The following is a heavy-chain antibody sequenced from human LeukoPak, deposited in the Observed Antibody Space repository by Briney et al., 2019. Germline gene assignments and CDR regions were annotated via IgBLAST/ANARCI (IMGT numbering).Heavy chain of an antibody. D-gene: IGHD1-26*01. J-gene: IGHJ3*02. V-gene: IGHV1-8*03. Sequence: ASVKVSCKASGYTFTSYDINWVRQATGQGLEWMGGMNPNSGNTGYAQKFQGRVTITRNTSISTAYMELSSLRSEDTAVYYCARPIVGATGNAFDIWGQGTMVTVSS. CDR2: MNPNSGNT. CDR3: ARPIVGATGNAFDI. CDR1: GYTFTSYD.